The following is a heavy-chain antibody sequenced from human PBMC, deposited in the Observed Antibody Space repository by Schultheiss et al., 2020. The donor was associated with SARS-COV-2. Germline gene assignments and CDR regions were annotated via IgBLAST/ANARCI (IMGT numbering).Heavy chain of an antibody. D-gene: IGHD3-22*01. V-gene: IGHV3-33*08. CDR3: ARDYYDSSGYGYYYYGMDV. Sequence: GGSLRLSCAASGFTFSSYAMSWVRQAPGKGLEWVAVIWYDGSNKYYADSVKGRFTISRDNSKNTLYLQMNSLRAEDTAVYYCARDYYDSSGYGYYYYGMDVWGQGTTVTVSS. CDR2: IWYDGSNK. J-gene: IGHJ6*02. CDR1: GFTFSSYA.